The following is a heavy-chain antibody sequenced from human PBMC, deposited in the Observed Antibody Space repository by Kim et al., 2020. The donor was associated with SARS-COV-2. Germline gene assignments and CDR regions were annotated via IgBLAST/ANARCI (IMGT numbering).Heavy chain of an antibody. D-gene: IGHD5-12*01. J-gene: IGHJ3*02. CDR2: ISSSSSTI. CDR1: GFTFSSYS. V-gene: IGHV3-48*02. Sequence: GGSLRLSCAASGFTFSSYSMNWVRQAPGKGLEWVSYISSSSSTIYYADSVKGRFTISRDNAKNSLYLQMNSLRDEDTAVYYCARDSLVDSGYDLSAFDIWGQGTMVTVSS. CDR3: ARDSLVDSGYDLSAFDI.